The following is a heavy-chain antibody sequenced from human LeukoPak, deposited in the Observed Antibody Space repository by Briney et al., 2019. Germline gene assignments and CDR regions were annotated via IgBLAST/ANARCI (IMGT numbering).Heavy chain of an antibody. CDR3: AKGGIAVASTSYYYYMDV. V-gene: IGHV3-23*01. D-gene: IGHD6-19*01. CDR1: GFTFSSFG. Sequence: GGSLRLSCAASGFTFSSFGMGWVRQAPGKGLEWVAAISGSGGTTHYADSVKGRFTISRDNSKNTLYLQMNSLRAEDTAVYYCAKGGIAVASTSYYYYMDVWGKGTTVTSSS. J-gene: IGHJ6*03. CDR2: ISGSGGTT.